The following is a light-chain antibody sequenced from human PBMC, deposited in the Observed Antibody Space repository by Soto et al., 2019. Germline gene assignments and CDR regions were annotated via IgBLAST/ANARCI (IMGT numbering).Light chain of an antibody. CDR1: QSVSSSY. V-gene: IGKV3-20*01. CDR3: QQYGSSPGT. Sequence: EIALTQSPGTLSFSPGERATLSCRASQSVSSSYLAWYQQKPGQAPRLLIYGASSRATGIPDRFSGSGSGTDFTLTISRLEPEDFAVYYCQQYGSSPGTFGQGTKV. J-gene: IGKJ1*01. CDR2: GAS.